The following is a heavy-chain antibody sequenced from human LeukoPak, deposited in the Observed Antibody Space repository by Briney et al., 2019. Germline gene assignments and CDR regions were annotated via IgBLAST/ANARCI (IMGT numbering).Heavy chain of an antibody. CDR1: GYSISSDYY. J-gene: IGHJ4*02. CDR2: IFHNGNT. Sequence: SETLSLACTVSGYSISSDYYWGWIRQPPGKGLEWIGNIFHNGNTYYNPSLKSRVTMSIDTSKKQFSLKLRTATAADTAVYYCARIEDVTRGYNHAYYFDYWGQGTLVTVSS. V-gene: IGHV4-38-2*02. CDR3: ARIEDVTRGYNHAYYFDY. D-gene: IGHD5-18*01.